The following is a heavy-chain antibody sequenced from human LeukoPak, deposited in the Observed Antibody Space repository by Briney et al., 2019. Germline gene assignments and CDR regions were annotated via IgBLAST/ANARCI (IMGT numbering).Heavy chain of an antibody. CDR3: ARGGTVTNFGF. D-gene: IGHD4-17*01. CDR1: GGSITNYY. Sequence: SETLSLTCTVSGGSITNYYWSWIRQPPGKGLEWIGYVYSSGNTNYIPSLKSRVTISLDTSKNQFSLKLSSVTAADTAVYYCARGGTVTNFGFWGQGTLVTVSS. CDR2: VYSSGNT. V-gene: IGHV4-59*01. J-gene: IGHJ4*02.